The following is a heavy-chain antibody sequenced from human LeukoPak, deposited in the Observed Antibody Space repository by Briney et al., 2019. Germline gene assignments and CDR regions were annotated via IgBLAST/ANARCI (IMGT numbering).Heavy chain of an antibody. D-gene: IGHD6-19*01. CDR3: ARALRSGIGVTSTFDI. CDR2: IYYSGST. V-gene: IGHV4-39*01. Sequence: SETLSLTCPVSGGSISSSSYYWGWIRQPPGKGLEWIGSIYYSGSTYYNPSLKSRVTISVDTSKNQFSLKLSSVTAADTAVYYCARALRSGIGVTSTFDIWGQGTMATVSS. CDR1: GGSISSSSYY. J-gene: IGHJ3*02.